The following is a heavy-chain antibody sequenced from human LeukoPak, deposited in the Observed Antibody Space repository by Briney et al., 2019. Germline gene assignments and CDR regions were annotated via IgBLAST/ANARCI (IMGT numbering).Heavy chain of an antibody. Sequence: RTGGSLRLSCAASGFTFSSYGMHWVRQAPGKGLEWVAVIWYDGSNKYYADSVKGRFTISRDNSKNTLYLQMNSLRAEDTAVYYCAKEGDYDYVWGSFLDYWGQGTLVTVSS. CDR1: GFTFSSYG. CDR3: AKEGDYDYVWGSFLDY. CDR2: IWYDGSNK. J-gene: IGHJ4*02. D-gene: IGHD3-16*01. V-gene: IGHV3-33*06.